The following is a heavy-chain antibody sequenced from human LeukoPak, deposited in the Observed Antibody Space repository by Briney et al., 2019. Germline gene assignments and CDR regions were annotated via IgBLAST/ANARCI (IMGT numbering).Heavy chain of an antibody. D-gene: IGHD2-21*02. CDR2: IIPILGIA. Sequence: GASVKVSCKASGGTFSSYAISWVRQAPGQGLEWMGRIIPILGIANYAQKFQGRVTITADKSTSTAYMELSSLRSEDTAVYYCAKPAPGWVVTANSDYWGQGTLVTVSS. V-gene: IGHV1-69*04. J-gene: IGHJ4*02. CDR1: GGTFSSYA. CDR3: AKPAPGWVVTANSDY.